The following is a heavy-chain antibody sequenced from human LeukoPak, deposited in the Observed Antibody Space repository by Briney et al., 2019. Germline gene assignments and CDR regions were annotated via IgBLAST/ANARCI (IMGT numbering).Heavy chain of an antibody. V-gene: IGHV3-30*18. D-gene: IGHD6-19*01. CDR1: GFTFSSYG. Sequence: GWSLRLSCAASGFTFSSYGMHWVRQAPGKGLEWVAVISYDGSNKYYADSVKGRFTISRDNSKNTLYLQMNSLRAEDTAVYYCAKDRLSSGWYGDYWGQGTLVTVSS. J-gene: IGHJ4*02. CDR2: ISYDGSNK. CDR3: AKDRLSSGWYGDY.